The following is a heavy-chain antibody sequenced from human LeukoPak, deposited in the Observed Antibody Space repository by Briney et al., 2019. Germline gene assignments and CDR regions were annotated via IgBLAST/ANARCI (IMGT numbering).Heavy chain of an antibody. CDR2: ISTNGGGT. V-gene: IGHV3-64*04. CDR3: TADWDGGSRAIDY. J-gene: IGHJ4*02. D-gene: IGHD1-26*01. Sequence: GGSLRLSCSVSGFTFSIYAMHWVRQAPGKGLEYVSVISTNGGGTYYADSVKGRFTVSRDNSRNTLYLQMNSLRAEDTAVYFCTADWDGGSRAIDYWGRGTLVTVSS. CDR1: GFTFSIYA.